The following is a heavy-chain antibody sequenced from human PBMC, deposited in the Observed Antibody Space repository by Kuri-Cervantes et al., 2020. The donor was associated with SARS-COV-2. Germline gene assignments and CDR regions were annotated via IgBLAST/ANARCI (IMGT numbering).Heavy chain of an antibody. CDR3: ARDFYNWNELDYYYYGMDV. V-gene: IGHV3-30*01. D-gene: IGHD1-1*01. CDR2: ISYDGSNK. CDR1: GFTVSSNY. Sequence: GGSLRLSCAASGFTVSSNYMSWVRQAPGKGLEWVAVISYDGSNKYYADSVKGRFTISRDNSKNTLYLQMNSLRAEDTAVYYCARDFYNWNELDYYYYGMDVWGQGTTVTVSS. J-gene: IGHJ6*02.